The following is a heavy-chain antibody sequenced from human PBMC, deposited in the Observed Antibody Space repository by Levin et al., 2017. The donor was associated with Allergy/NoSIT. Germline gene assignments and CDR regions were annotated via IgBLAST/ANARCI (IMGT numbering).Heavy chain of an antibody. D-gene: IGHD3-22*01. J-gene: IGHJ3*02. CDR3: AKDVESSGCPDI. V-gene: IGHV3-30*18. CDR1: GFTFSSYG. CDR2: ISYDGSNK. Sequence: GGSLRLSCAASGFTFSSYGMHWVRQAPGKGLEWVAVISYDGSNKYYADSVKGRFTISRDNSKNTLYLQMNSLRAEDTAVYYCAKDVESSGCPDIWGQGTMVTVSS.